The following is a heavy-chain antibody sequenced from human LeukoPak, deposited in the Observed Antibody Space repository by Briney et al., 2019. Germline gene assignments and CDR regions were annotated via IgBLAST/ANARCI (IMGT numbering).Heavy chain of an antibody. V-gene: IGHV4-59*10. CDR2: IYTSGST. D-gene: IGHD3-22*01. CDR1: GGSFSGYY. J-gene: IGHJ1*01. CDR3: ARGSDYYDSSGYYPAEYFQH. Sequence: SETLSLTCAVYGGSFSGYYWSWLRQPAGKGLEWIGRIYTSGSTNYNPSLKSRVTMSVDTSKNQFSLKLSSVTAADTAVYYCARGSDYYDSSGYYPAEYFQHWGQGTLVTVSS.